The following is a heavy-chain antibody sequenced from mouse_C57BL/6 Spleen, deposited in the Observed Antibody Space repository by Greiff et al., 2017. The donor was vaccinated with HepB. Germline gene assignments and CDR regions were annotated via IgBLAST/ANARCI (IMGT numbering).Heavy chain of an antibody. CDR3: AREGNYSYAMDY. V-gene: IGHV5-4*01. CDR2: ISDGGSYT. D-gene: IGHD2-1*01. J-gene: IGHJ4*01. CDR1: GFTFSSYA. Sequence: EVQGVESGGGLVKPGGSLKLSCAASGFTFSSYAMSWVRQTPEKRLEWVATISDGGSYTYYPDNVKGRFTISRDNAKNNLYLQMSHLKSEDTAMYYCAREGNYSYAMDYWGQGTSVTVSS.